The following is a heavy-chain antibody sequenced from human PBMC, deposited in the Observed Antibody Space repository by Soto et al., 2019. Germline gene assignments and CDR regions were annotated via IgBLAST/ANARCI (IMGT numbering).Heavy chain of an antibody. Sequence: QVHLQESGTGLVKPSETLSLTCTVSGGSINNHYWSWIRQPPEKGLEWIGYIYYTGSTNYNPSLKSRVTMSVDTSKNQFSLNLTSLTAADTAIYYCARANWYSEYWGQGTLVTVSS. CDR1: GGSINNHY. J-gene: IGHJ4*02. D-gene: IGHD7-27*01. CDR3: ARANWYSEY. V-gene: IGHV4-59*11. CDR2: IYYTGST.